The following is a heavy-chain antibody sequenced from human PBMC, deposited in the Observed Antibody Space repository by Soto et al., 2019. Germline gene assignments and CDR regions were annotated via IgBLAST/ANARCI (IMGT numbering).Heavy chain of an antibody. D-gene: IGHD6-13*01. V-gene: IGHV3-30*18. J-gene: IGHJ4*02. Sequence: QVQLVESGGGVVQPGRSLRLSCAASGFTFSSYGMHWVRQAPGKGLEWVAVISYDGSNKYYADSVKGRFTISRDNSKNTLYLQMNRLRAEDTAVYYCAKDRSSSWTLDFWGQGTLVTVSS. CDR2: ISYDGSNK. CDR3: AKDRSSSWTLDF. CDR1: GFTFSSYG.